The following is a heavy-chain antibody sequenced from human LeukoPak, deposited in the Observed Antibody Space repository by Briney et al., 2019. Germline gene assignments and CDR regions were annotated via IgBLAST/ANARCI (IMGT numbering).Heavy chain of an antibody. CDR3: ARVWFGELDWFDP. CDR1: GYTFTSYG. J-gene: IGHJ5*02. D-gene: IGHD3-10*01. CDR2: INPNSGGT. Sequence: ASVKVSCKASGYTFTSYGISWVRQAPGQGLEWMGWINPNSGGTNYAQKFQGRVTMTRDTSISTAYMELSRLRSDDTAVYYCARVWFGELDWFDPWGQGTLVTVSS. V-gene: IGHV1-2*02.